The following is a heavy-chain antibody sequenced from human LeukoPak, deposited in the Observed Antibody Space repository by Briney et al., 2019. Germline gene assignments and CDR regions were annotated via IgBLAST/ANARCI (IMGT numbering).Heavy chain of an antibody. CDR2: IKQDGSEK. J-gene: IGHJ4*02. CDR3: ARQYCGGDCSVDY. V-gene: IGHV3-7*01. Sequence: PGGSLRLSCAASGVTLSSYWMSWVRQAPGKGLEWVANIKQDGSEKYYVDSVKGRFTISRDNAKNSLYLQMNSLRAEDTAVYYCARQYCGGDCSVDYWGQGTLVTVSS. D-gene: IGHD2-21*02. CDR1: GVTLSSYW.